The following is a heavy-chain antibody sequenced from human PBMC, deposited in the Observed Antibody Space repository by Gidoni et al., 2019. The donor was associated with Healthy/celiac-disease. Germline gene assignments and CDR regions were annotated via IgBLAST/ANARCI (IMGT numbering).Heavy chain of an antibody. D-gene: IGHD2-15*01. Sequence: QVQLVQSGAEVKKPGASVKVSCKASGYTFTGHYMHWVRQAPGQGLEWMGRINPNSGGTNYAQKFQGRVTRTRDTSISTAYMELSRLRSDDTAVYYCARDRGPRRGNIGYFDLWGRGTLVTVSS. J-gene: IGHJ2*01. CDR2: INPNSGGT. CDR3: ARDRGPRRGNIGYFDL. V-gene: IGHV1-2*06. CDR1: GYTFTGHY.